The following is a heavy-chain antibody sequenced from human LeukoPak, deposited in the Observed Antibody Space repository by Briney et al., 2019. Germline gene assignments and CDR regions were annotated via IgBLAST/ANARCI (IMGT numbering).Heavy chain of an antibody. V-gene: IGHV3-7*01. CDR1: GFTFSTYW. J-gene: IGHJ4*02. CDR3: ARSRFYFDY. CDR2: IKPDGSEK. Sequence: GGSLRLSCAASGFTFSTYWMGRVRQAPGKGLEWVAKIKPDGSEKDHVDSVKGRFTISRDNAKNSLYLQLNSLRAEDTAVYYCARSRFYFDYWGQGTLVTVSS.